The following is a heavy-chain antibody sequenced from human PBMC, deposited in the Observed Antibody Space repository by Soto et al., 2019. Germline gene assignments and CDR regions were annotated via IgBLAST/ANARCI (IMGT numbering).Heavy chain of an antibody. CDR1: GFTFSSYS. Sequence: VQLVESGGGLVQPGGSLRLSCAASGFTFSSYSLNWVRQAPGKGLEWVSYISGSSSTIYYADSVKSRFIISRDNAKNSLYLQMNSLRAEDTAVYYCARDKGVQLERLTKFDYWGQGTLVTVSS. CDR3: ARDKGVQLERLTKFDY. V-gene: IGHV3-48*01. J-gene: IGHJ4*02. D-gene: IGHD1-1*01. CDR2: ISGSSSTI.